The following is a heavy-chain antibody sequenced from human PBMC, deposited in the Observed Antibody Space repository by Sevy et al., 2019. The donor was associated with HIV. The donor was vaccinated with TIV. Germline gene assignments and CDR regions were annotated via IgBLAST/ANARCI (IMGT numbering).Heavy chain of an antibody. CDR1: GFTFSSYA. Sequence: GGSLRLSCAASGFTFSSYAMHWVRQAPGKGLEWVAVISYDGSNKYYADSVKGRFTNSRDNSKNTLYLQMNSLRAEDTAVYYCARDREGIVGATTLDYWGQGTLVTVSS. J-gene: IGHJ4*02. CDR3: ARDREGIVGATTLDY. CDR2: ISYDGSNK. D-gene: IGHD1-26*01. V-gene: IGHV3-30*04.